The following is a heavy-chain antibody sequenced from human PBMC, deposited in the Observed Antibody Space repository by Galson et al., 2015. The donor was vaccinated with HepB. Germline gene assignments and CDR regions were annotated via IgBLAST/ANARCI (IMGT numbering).Heavy chain of an antibody. J-gene: IGHJ4*02. CDR3: ARIVRGCSGGSCSPDY. Sequence: PALVKPTQTLTLTCTFSGFSLSTSGMRVSWIRQPPGKALEWLARIDWDDDKYYSTSLKTRLTISKDTSKNQVVLTRTNMDPVDTATYYCARIVRGCSGGSCSPDYWGQGTLVTVSS. D-gene: IGHD2-15*01. V-gene: IGHV2-70*04. CDR1: GFSLSTSGMR. CDR2: IDWDDDK.